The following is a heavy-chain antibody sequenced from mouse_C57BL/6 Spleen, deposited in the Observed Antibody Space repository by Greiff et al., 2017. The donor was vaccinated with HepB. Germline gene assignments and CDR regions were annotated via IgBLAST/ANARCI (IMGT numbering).Heavy chain of an antibody. CDR1: GYAFSSSW. V-gene: IGHV1-82*01. CDR3: ARSYYGSSFDYFDY. D-gene: IGHD1-1*01. J-gene: IGHJ2*01. CDR2: IYPGDGDT. Sequence: VHLVESGPELVKPGASVKISCKASGYAFSSSWMNWVKQRPGKGLEWIGRIYPGDGDTNYNGKFKGKATLTADKSSSTAYMQLSSLTSEDSAVYFCARSYYGSSFDYFDYWGQGTTLTVSS.